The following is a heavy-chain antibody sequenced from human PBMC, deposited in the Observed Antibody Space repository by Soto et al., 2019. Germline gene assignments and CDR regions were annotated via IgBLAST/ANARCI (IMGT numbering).Heavy chain of an antibody. V-gene: IGHV3-23*01. D-gene: IGHD3-22*01. CDR1: GFTFSSYA. Sequence: EVQLLESGGGLVQPGGSLRLSCAASGFTFSSYAMSWVRQAPGKGLEWVSAISGSGGSTYYADSVKGRFTISRDSSKNTLYLQMNSLRAEDTAVYYCAKGPRGTMIVVGLFDYWGQGTLVTVSS. J-gene: IGHJ4*02. CDR3: AKGPRGTMIVVGLFDY. CDR2: ISGSGGST.